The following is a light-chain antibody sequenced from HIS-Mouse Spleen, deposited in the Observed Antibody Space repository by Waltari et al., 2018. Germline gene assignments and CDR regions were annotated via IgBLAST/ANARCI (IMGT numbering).Light chain of an antibody. J-gene: IGKJ3*01. V-gene: IGKV1-33*01. CDR2: DAS. Sequence: DIQMTQSPSSLSASVGDRATIPCQASQAISNYLNWYQQKPGKAPKPLIYDASNLETGVPSRFSGSGSGTDFTFTISSLQPEDIATYYCQQYDNLPPFTFGPGTKVDIK. CDR3: QQYDNLPPFT. CDR1: QAISNY.